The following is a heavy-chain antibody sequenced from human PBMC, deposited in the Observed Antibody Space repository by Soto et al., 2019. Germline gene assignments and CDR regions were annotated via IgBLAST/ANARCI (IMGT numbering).Heavy chain of an antibody. J-gene: IGHJ3*02. CDR1: GFTFSSYA. CDR3: AKLGVVAATLPYDAFDI. Sequence: EVQLLESGGGLVQPGGSLRLSCAASGFTFSSYAMSWVRQAPGKGLEWVSAISGSGGSTYYADSVKGRFTISRDNSKNMLYLQMNSLRAEDTAVYYCAKLGVVAATLPYDAFDIWGQGTMVTVSS. V-gene: IGHV3-23*01. D-gene: IGHD2-15*01. CDR2: ISGSGGST.